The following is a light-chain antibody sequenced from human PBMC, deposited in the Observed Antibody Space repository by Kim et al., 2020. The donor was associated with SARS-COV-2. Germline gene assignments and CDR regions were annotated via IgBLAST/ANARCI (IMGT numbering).Light chain of an antibody. CDR2: GKN. Sequence: VALGQTVRITCQGDRLRSLYASGYQQKPVQAPVLVIYGKNNRPSGIPDRFSGSSSGNTASLTITGAQAEDGADYYCNSRDSSGNPVFGGGTQLTVL. CDR1: RLRSLY. CDR3: NSRDSSGNPV. V-gene: IGLV3-19*01. J-gene: IGLJ3*02.